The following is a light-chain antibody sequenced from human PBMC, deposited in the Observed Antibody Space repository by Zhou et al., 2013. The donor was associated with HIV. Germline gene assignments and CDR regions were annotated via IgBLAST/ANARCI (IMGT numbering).Light chain of an antibody. Sequence: EIVLTQSPGTLSLSPGERATLSCRASQSVYNNYFAWYQQKPGQAPRLLIYGASNRATGIPARFSGSGSGTDFTLTISSLEPEDFAVYYCQQRSNWPRELTFGGGTKVEIK. V-gene: IGKV3-11*01. CDR3: QQRSNWPRELT. CDR1: QSVYNNY. CDR2: GAS. J-gene: IGKJ4*01.